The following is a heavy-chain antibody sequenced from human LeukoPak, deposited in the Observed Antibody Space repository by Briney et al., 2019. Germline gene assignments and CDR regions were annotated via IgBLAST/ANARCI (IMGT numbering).Heavy chain of an antibody. D-gene: IGHD3-22*01. CDR3: AKDPHDSSGPEYFQH. Sequence: GGSLRLSCAASGFTFSSYAMSWVRQAPGKGLEWVSAISGSGGSTYYADSVKGRFTISRDNSKNTLYLQMNSLRAEDTAVYYCAKDPHDSSGPEYFQHWGQGTLVTVSS. CDR2: ISGSGGST. V-gene: IGHV3-23*01. CDR1: GFTFSSYA. J-gene: IGHJ1*01.